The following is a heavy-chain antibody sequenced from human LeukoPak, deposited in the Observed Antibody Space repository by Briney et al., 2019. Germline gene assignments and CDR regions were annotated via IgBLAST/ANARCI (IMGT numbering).Heavy chain of an antibody. D-gene: IGHD3-10*01. V-gene: IGHV4-4*02. CDR1: GGSISSSNW. J-gene: IGHJ6*03. Sequence: PSGTLSLTCAVSGGSISSSNWWSWVRQPPGKGLEWIGEIYHSGSTNYNPSLKSRVTISVDKSKNQFSLKLSSVTAADTAVYYCAGGGYYGSGSLYYYYYYMDVWGKGTTVTITS. CDR3: AGGGYYGSGSLYYYYYYMDV. CDR2: IYHSGST.